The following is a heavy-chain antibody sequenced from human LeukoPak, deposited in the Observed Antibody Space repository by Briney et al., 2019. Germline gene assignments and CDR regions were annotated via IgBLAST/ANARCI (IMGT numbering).Heavy chain of an antibody. D-gene: IGHD6-13*01. Sequence: ASVKVSCKASGYTFTSYGISWVRQAPGQRLEWMGWINAGNGNTKYSQKFQGRVTITRDTSASTAYMELSSLRSEDTAVYYCASPSSWTYYFDYWGQGTLVTVSS. V-gene: IGHV1-3*01. CDR3: ASPSSWTYYFDY. CDR1: GYTFTSYG. J-gene: IGHJ4*02. CDR2: INAGNGNT.